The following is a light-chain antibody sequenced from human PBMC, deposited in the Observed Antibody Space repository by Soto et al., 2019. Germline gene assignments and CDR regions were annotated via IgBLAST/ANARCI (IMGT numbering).Light chain of an antibody. J-gene: IGKJ1*01. CDR3: QKYNSYWT. V-gene: IGKV3-20*01. Sequence: EIVLTQSPATLSLSPGERATLSCRASQSASSSYLAWYQQRPGQAPRLLIYGASSRATGIPDRFSGSGSGTDFTLTISRLEPDDFAPYYCQKYNSYWTFGQGTQVDIK. CDR1: QSASSSY. CDR2: GAS.